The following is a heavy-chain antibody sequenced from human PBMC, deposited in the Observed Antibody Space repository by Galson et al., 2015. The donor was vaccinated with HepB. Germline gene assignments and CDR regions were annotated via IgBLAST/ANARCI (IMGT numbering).Heavy chain of an antibody. CDR3: ARDVGNLWFGELDLGYFDL. Sequence: SLRLSCAASGFTFSSYWMHWVRQAPGKGLVWVSRINSDGSSTSYADSVKGRFTISRDNAKNTLYLQMNSLRAEDTAVYYCARDVGNLWFGELDLGYFDLWGRGTLVTVSS. V-gene: IGHV3-74*01. J-gene: IGHJ2*01. D-gene: IGHD3-10*01. CDR1: GFTFSSYW. CDR2: INSDGSST.